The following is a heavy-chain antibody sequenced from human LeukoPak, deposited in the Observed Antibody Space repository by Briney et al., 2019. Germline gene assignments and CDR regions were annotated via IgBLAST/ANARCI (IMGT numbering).Heavy chain of an antibody. CDR2: IWYDGSNK. D-gene: IGHD6-19*01. Sequence: GRSLRLSCAASGFTFSSYGRHWVRQAPGKGLEWVAVIWYDGSNKYYADSVKGRFTISRDNSKNTLYLQMNSLRAEDTAVYYCARAGIAVAGTPHAFDIWGQGTMVTVSS. CDR3: ARAGIAVAGTPHAFDI. V-gene: IGHV3-33*01. CDR1: GFTFSSYG. J-gene: IGHJ3*02.